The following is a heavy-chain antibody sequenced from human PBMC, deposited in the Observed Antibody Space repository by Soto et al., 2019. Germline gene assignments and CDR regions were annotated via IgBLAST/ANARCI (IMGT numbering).Heavy chain of an antibody. V-gene: IGHV3-23*01. CDR3: AKDRYRDSSGYPQDY. CDR1: GFTFSSYA. J-gene: IGHJ4*02. Sequence: EVQLLESGGGLVQPGGSLRLSCAAAGFTFSSYAMTWVRQAPGKGLEWVSTIRGSGGSTYYADSVKGRFTISRDNSKNTLYLQMNSLRAEDTAVYYCAKDRYRDSSGYPQDYWGQGTLVTVSS. CDR2: IRGSGGST. D-gene: IGHD3-22*01.